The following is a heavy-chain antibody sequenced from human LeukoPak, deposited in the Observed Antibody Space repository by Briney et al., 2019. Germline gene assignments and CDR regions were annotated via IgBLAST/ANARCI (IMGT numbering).Heavy chain of an antibody. J-gene: IGHJ5*02. Sequence: PSETLSLTCTVSGGSMSSNYWGWIRQPPGKGLEWIGSIYYSGSTYYNPSLKSRVTISVDTSKNQFSLKLSSVTAADTAVYYCARREMSEGSGSYHWGQGTLVTVSS. V-gene: IGHV4-39*01. CDR1: GGSMSSNY. D-gene: IGHD3-10*01. CDR2: IYYSGST. CDR3: ARREMSEGSGSYH.